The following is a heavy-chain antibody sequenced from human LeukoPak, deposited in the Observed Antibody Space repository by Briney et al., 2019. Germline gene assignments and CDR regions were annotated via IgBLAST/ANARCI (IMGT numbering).Heavy chain of an antibody. J-gene: IGHJ3*02. Sequence: SETLSLTCAVYGGSFSGYYWSWIRQPPGKGLEWIGEINHSGSTNYNPSLKSRVTISVDTSKNQFSLKLSSVTAADTAVYYCARDRRYVWGSYRYLKGAFDIWGQGTMVTVSS. V-gene: IGHV4-34*01. CDR1: GGSFSGYY. D-gene: IGHD3-16*02. CDR3: ARDRRYVWGSYRYLKGAFDI. CDR2: INHSGST.